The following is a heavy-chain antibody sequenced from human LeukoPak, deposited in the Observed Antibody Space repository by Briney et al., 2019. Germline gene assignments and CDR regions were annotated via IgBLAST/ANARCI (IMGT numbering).Heavy chain of an antibody. J-gene: IGHJ4*02. V-gene: IGHV3-30*18. CDR3: AKWKYSNSGIDDY. CDR2: ISYDGSNK. D-gene: IGHD6-6*01. CDR1: GFTFSSYG. Sequence: GGSLRLSCAASGFTFSSYGMHWVRQAPGKGLEWVAVISYDGSNKYYADSVKGRFTISRDNSKNMLYLQMNSLRAEDTAVYYCAKWKYSNSGIDDYWGQGTLVTVSS.